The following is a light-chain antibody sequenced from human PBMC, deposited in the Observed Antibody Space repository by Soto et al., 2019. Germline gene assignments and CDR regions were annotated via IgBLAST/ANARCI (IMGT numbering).Light chain of an antibody. CDR1: QSISNH. J-gene: IGKJ4*01. CDR2: AAS. CDR3: QQYDNPNLTVT. V-gene: IGKV1-33*01. Sequence: DIQMTQSPSSLSASVEDRVIITCRASQSISNHLNWYQQKPGKAPKLLIFAASSLQSGVPSRFSGSRSGPDFTFTISSLQPEDIATYYCQQYDNPNLTVTFGGGTKVDIK.